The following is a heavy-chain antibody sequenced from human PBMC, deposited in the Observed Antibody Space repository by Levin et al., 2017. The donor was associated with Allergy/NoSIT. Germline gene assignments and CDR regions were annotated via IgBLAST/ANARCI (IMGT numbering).Heavy chain of an antibody. Sequence: GGSLRLSCAASGFTFSTYGMHWVRQAPGKGLEWVAVISYDGSNKYYADSVKGRFTISRDNSKNTLYLQMNSLRAEDTAVYYCAKTLTTVTTSLHGLDVWGQGTTVTVSS. CDR1: GFTFSTYG. J-gene: IGHJ6*02. D-gene: IGHD4-17*01. CDR2: ISYDGSNK. CDR3: AKTLTTVTTSLHGLDV. V-gene: IGHV3-30*18.